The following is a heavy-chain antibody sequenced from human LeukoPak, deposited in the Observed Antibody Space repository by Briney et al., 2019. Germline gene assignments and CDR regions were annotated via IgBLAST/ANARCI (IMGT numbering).Heavy chain of an antibody. Sequence: SETLSLTCTVSDGSISHYYWNWIRQPPGKGLEWIGYIYYSGSTDYNPSFKSRVTMSVDTSKNQFSLKLSSVTAADTAVYYCARGSYDFWSGYYWVDAFDIWGQGTMVTVSS. J-gene: IGHJ3*02. V-gene: IGHV4-59*12. CDR2: IYYSGST. CDR1: DGSISHYY. CDR3: ARGSYDFWSGYYWVDAFDI. D-gene: IGHD3-3*01.